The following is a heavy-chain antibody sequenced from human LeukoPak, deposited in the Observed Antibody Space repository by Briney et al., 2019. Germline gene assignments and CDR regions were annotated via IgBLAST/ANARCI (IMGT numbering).Heavy chain of an antibody. D-gene: IGHD3-9*01. CDR1: GFTFSNAW. Sequence: GGSLRLSCAASGFTFSNAWMSWVRQAPGKGLEWVGRIKSKTVGGTTDYAAPVKGRFTISRDDSKNTLYLQMNSLKTEDTAVYYCTRNYDILTGYYRRSDAFDIWGQGTMVTVSS. CDR3: TRNYDILTGYYRRSDAFDI. V-gene: IGHV3-15*01. CDR2: IKSKTVGGTT. J-gene: IGHJ3*02.